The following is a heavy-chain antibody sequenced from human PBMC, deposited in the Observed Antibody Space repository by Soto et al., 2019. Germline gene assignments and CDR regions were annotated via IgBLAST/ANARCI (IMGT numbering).Heavy chain of an antibody. V-gene: IGHV4-31*03. D-gene: IGHD1-26*01. CDR3: AREGGIVGATAADY. J-gene: IGHJ4*02. CDR2: IFYSGST. CDR1: GGSLSSGGYY. Sequence: QVQLQESGPGLVKPSQTLSLTCTVSGGSLSSGGYYWSWIRQHPGKGLEWIGYIFYSGSTYYNPSLKSRVTISVDTSKNQSSLKLSSVTAADTDVYYCAREGGIVGATAADYWGQGTLVTVSS.